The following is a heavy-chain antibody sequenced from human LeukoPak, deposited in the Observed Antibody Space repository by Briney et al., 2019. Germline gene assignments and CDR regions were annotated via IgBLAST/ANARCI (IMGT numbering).Heavy chain of an antibody. J-gene: IGHJ4*02. D-gene: IGHD3-9*01. CDR2: ISYDGSNK. CDR3: AKGAFFPVRYFDGDY. V-gene: IGHV3-30*18. CDR1: GFTFSSNG. Sequence: GRSLRLSCAASGFTFSSNGMHWVRQAPGKGLEWVAVISYDGSNKYYADSVKGRFTISRDNSKNTLYLQMNSLRAEDTAVYYCAKGAFFPVRYFDGDYWGQGTLVTVSS.